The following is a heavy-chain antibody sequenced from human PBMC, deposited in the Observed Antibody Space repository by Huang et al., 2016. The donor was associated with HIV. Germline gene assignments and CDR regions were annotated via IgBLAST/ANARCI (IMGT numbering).Heavy chain of an antibody. CDR2: ISYDGNNK. J-gene: IGHJ3*02. CDR1: GFTFSGYA. Sequence: QVQLVESGGGVAQPGRSLRLSCAASGFTFSGYAMHWVRQAPGKGLEWVAFISYDGNNKHYADSVKGRFTTTRDNSKNTLYLQMNGLRAEDTAVYYCARDGLVSNYYYDSSGYYLGDAFDIWGQGTMVTVSS. D-gene: IGHD3-22*01. CDR3: ARDGLVSNYYYDSSGYYLGDAFDI. V-gene: IGHV3-30-3*01.